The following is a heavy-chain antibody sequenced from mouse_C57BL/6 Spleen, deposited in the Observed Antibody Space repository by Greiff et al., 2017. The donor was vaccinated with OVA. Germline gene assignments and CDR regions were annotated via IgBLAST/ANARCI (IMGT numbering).Heavy chain of an antibody. D-gene: IGHD2-10*01. CDR3: AIPSYSSRDY. Sequence: QVQLQQPGTELVKPGASVKMSCKASGYTFTSYCMHWVKQRPGQGLEWIGNINPSNGGTNYNEKFKSKATLTVDKSSSTAYMQLNSLTSEDSAVYYGAIPSYSSRDYWGQGTTLTVSS. V-gene: IGHV1-53*01. CDR2: INPSNGGT. CDR1: GYTFTSYC. J-gene: IGHJ2*01.